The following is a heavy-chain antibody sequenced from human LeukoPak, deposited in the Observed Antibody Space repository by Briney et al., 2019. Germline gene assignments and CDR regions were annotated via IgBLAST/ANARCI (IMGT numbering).Heavy chain of an antibody. D-gene: IGHD1-7*01. V-gene: IGHV3-33*01. CDR2: ISYDGSNK. Sequence: PGRSLRLSCAASVFTFSRYGMHWVRQAPHKGLEWVAVISYDGSNKYYADSVKGRFTISRDNSKNKLYMQINSLRAEDTAVYYCARDGFPLGGTTHLPGWFDPWGQGTLVTVSS. CDR1: VFTFSRYG. CDR3: ARDGFPLGGTTHLPGWFDP. J-gene: IGHJ5*02.